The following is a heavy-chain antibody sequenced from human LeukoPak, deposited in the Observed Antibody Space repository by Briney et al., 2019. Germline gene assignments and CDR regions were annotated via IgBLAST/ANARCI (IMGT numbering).Heavy chain of an antibody. CDR3: AKDPSYDVTS. J-gene: IGHJ5*02. CDR1: GFTFSRHW. D-gene: IGHD3-16*01. V-gene: IGHV3-7*01. CDR2: INEDGSEK. Sequence: GGPLRLSCVASGFTFSRHWISWVRQAPGKGLEWVANINEDGSEKNYVDSVKGRFTISRDNAKNSLYLQMNSLRAEDTAMYYCAKDPSYDVTSWGQGTLVTVSS.